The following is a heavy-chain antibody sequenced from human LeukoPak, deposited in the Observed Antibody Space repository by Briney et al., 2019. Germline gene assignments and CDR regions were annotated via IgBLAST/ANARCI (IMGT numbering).Heavy chain of an antibody. CDR3: ARGLGSFHYFDY. CDR2: IIPIFGTA. J-gene: IGHJ4*02. V-gene: IGHV1-69*13. Sequence: SVKVSCKASGGTFNSYAISWVRQAPGQGLEWMGGIIPIFGTANYAQKFQGRVTITADESTSTAYMELSSLRSEDTAVYYCARGLGSFHYFDYWGQGTLVTVSS. D-gene: IGHD1-26*01. CDR1: GGTFNSYA.